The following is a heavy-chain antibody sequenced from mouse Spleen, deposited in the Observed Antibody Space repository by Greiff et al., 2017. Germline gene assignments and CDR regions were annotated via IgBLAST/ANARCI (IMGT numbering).Heavy chain of an antibody. CDR1: GFAFSSYD. D-gene: IGHD1-1*01. J-gene: IGHJ1*01. V-gene: IGHV5-12-1*01. Sequence: EVQLVESGGGLVKPGGSLKLSCAASGFAFSSYDMSWVRQTPEKRLEWVAYISSGGGSTYYPDTVKGRFTISRDNAKNTLYLQMGSLKSEDTAMYYCASSYVYFDVWGAGTTVTVSS. CDR2: ISSGGGST. CDR3: ASSYVYFDV.